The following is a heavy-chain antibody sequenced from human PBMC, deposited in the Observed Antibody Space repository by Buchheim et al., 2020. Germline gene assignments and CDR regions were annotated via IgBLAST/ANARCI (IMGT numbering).Heavy chain of an antibody. CDR3: AKPEHCGGDCHYYYGMDV. V-gene: IGHV3-23*01. Sequence: EVQLLESGGGLVQPGGSLRLSCAASGFTFSSYAMSWVRQAPGKGLEWVSAISGSGGSTYYADSVKGRFTISRDNSKNTLYLQMNSLRAEDTAVYYCAKPEHCGGDCHYYYGMDVWGQGTT. CDR2: ISGSGGST. D-gene: IGHD2-21*02. J-gene: IGHJ6*02. CDR1: GFTFSSYA.